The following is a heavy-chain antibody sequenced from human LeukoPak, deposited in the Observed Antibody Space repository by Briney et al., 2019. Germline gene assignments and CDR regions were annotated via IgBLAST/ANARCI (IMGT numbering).Heavy chain of an antibody. CDR3: ATSGGFVLPNAITGNWYMDV. V-gene: IGHV3-21*01. Sequence: GGSLRLSCGASGFTFSDYSMNWVRQAPGKGLAWVASITSAGGYTYYADSVKGRFTISRDNAQNSLFLQMDSLRAEDTAVYFCATSGGFVLPNAITGNWYMDVWGRGTSVTVSS. CDR2: ITSAGGYT. J-gene: IGHJ6*03. CDR1: GFTFSDYS. D-gene: IGHD2-2*01.